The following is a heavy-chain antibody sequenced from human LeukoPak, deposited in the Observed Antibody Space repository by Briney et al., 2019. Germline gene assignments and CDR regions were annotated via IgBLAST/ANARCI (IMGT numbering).Heavy chain of an antibody. CDR3: ARGDGSGSLGY. Sequence: SETLSLTCTVSNGSISTYYWSWIRQPPGKGLEWIGYIYHSGSTYYNPSLKSRVTISVDMSKNQFSLKLSSVTAADTAVYYCARGDGSGSLGYWGQGTVVTVSS. D-gene: IGHD3-10*01. CDR1: NGSISTYY. J-gene: IGHJ4*02. CDR2: IYHSGST. V-gene: IGHV4-59*12.